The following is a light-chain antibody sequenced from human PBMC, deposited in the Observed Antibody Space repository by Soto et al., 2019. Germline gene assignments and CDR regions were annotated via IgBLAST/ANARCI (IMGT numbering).Light chain of an antibody. J-gene: IGKJ4*01. V-gene: IGKV3-11*01. CDR1: HSVSSY. CDR2: DAS. Sequence: EIVLTQSPVTLSLSPGERATLSCRASHSVSSYLAWYQQKPGQAPRLLIYDASNRAADIPARFSASGSGTDFTLTISSREPEDFAVYYCQHRSNWLSLTFGGGTKVDIK. CDR3: QHRSNWLSLT.